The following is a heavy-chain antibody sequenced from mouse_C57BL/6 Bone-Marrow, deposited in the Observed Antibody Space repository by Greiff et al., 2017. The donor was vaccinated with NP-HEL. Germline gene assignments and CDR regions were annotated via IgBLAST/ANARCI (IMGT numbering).Heavy chain of an antibody. V-gene: IGHV1-26*01. D-gene: IGHD2-4*01. Sequence: EVQLQQSGPELVKPGASVKISCKASGYTFTDYYMNWVQQSHGKSLEWLGDINPNNGGTSYNQTFKGKATLTVDKSSRTAYMELRSLTSEDSAVYYCARATDYDYDGAMDDWGQGTSVTVSS. J-gene: IGHJ4*01. CDR1: GYTFTDYY. CDR2: INPNNGGT. CDR3: ARATDYDYDGAMDD.